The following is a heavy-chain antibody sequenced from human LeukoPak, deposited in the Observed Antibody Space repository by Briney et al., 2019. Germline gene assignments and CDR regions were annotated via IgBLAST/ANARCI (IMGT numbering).Heavy chain of an antibody. D-gene: IGHD6-13*01. J-gene: IGHJ4*02. Sequence: PSETLSLTCTVSGGSISSSSYYWGWIRQPPGKGLEWIGSIYYSGSTYYNPSLKSRVTISVDTSKNQFSLKLSSVTAADTAVYYCARLQLVYPYYFDYWGQGTLVTVSS. CDR1: GGSISSSSYY. V-gene: IGHV4-39*01. CDR3: ARLQLVYPYYFDY. CDR2: IYYSGST.